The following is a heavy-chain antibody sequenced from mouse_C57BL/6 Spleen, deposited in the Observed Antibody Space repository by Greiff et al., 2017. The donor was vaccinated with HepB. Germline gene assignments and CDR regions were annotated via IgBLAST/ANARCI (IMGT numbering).Heavy chain of an antibody. D-gene: IGHD1-1*01. CDR2: INPSSGYT. CDR1: GYTFTSYT. CDR3: ARLVLQNYAMAY. Sequence: VQLQQSGAELARPGASVKMSCKASGYTFTSYTMHWVKQRPGQGLEWIGYINPSSGYTKYNQKFKDKATLTADKSSSTAYMQLSSLTSEDSAVYYCARLVLQNYAMAYWGQGTSVTVSS. J-gene: IGHJ4*01. V-gene: IGHV1-4*01.